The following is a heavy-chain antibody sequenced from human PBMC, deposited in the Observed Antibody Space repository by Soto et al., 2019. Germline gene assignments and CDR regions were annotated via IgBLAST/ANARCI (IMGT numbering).Heavy chain of an antibody. CDR3: ARDPLPRDLASLLSD. Sequence: QVQLVQSGAEVKKPGASVKVSCKDSGYTFTSNGISWVRQVPGQGIEWMGWISAYNGNTNYAQKLQGRFTMTTDTSTSTAYMELRSLRSDDTAVYYCARDPLPRDLASLLSDWGQGTLVTVSS. J-gene: IGHJ4*02. V-gene: IGHV1-18*01. CDR1: GYTFTSNG. D-gene: IGHD3-3*02. CDR2: ISAYNGNT.